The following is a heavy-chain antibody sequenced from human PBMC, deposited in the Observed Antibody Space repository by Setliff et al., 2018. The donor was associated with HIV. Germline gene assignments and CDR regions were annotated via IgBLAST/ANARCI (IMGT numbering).Heavy chain of an antibody. CDR3: ARDDSNGNTDAFDI. CDR1: GFTFSSYW. Sequence: ETLSLTCTASGFTFSSYWMSWVRQAPGKGLEWVADIKQDGSKAYYMDSVKGRFTISRDNPKNSLYLQMTSLRAEDTAVYYCARDDSNGNTDAFDIWGQGTTVT. CDR2: IKQDGSKA. D-gene: IGHD5-18*01. J-gene: IGHJ3*02. V-gene: IGHV3-7*04.